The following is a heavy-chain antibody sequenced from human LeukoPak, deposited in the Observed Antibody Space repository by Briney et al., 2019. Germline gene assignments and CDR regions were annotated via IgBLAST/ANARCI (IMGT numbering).Heavy chain of an antibody. J-gene: IGHJ4*02. V-gene: IGHV1-46*01. CDR3: ARGKWELLSKYYFDY. CDR2: INPSGGST. CDR1: GYTFTSYY. Sequence: ASVKVSCKASGYTFTSYYMHWVRQAPGQGLEWVGIINPSGGSTSYAQKFQGRVTMTRDTPTSTVYMELSSLRSEDTAVYYCARGKWELLSKYYFDYWGQGTLVTVSS. D-gene: IGHD1-26*01.